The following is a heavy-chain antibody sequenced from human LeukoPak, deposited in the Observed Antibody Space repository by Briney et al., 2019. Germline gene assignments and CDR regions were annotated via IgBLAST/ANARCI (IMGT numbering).Heavy chain of an antibody. CDR2: IYYSGNT. CDR1: GGSISSYY. J-gene: IGHJ4*02. D-gene: IGHD3-22*01. CDR3: ARITYYYDSSGYYSAFDY. Sequence: SETLSLTCTVSGGSISSYYWSWIRHPPGKGLEWIWYIYYSGNTYYNPSLKSRVTISVDTSKNQFSLKLSSVTAADTAVYYCARITYYYDSSGYYSAFDYWGQGTLVTVSS. V-gene: IGHV4-59*01.